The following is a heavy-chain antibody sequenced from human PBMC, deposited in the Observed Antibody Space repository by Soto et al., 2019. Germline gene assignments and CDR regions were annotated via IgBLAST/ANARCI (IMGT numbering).Heavy chain of an antibody. CDR1: GGTFSSYA. D-gene: IGHD6-13*01. CDR2: IIPIFGTA. Sequence: ASVKVSCKASGGTFSSYAISWVRQAPGQGLEWMGGIIPIFGTANYAQKFQGRVTITADESTSTAYMELSSLRSEDTAVYYCARDSIAAAGTVGRRYNWFDPWGQGTLVTVSS. CDR3: ARDSIAAAGTVGRRYNWFDP. V-gene: IGHV1-69*13. J-gene: IGHJ5*02.